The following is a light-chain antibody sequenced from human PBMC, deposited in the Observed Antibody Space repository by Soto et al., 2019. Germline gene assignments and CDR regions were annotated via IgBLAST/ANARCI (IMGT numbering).Light chain of an antibody. V-gene: IGKV3-20*01. CDR1: QSVSSNY. CDR3: QHYGRSAYT. CDR2: GAS. Sequence: EIVLTQSPGTLSLSPWERATLSCRASQSVSSNYLAWYQQKPGQAPRLLIYGASSRATGIPDRFSGSGSGKDFTLTSSRLEPEDFAVYYCQHYGRSAYTFGQGTTLEIK. J-gene: IGKJ2*01.